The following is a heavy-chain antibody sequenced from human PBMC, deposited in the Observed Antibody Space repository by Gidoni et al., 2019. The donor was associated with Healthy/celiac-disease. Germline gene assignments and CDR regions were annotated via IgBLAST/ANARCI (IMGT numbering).Heavy chain of an antibody. CDR1: GYSFTSSW. Sequence: EVQLVQSGAEVKKPGQSLRISCKGSGYSFTSSWTSWVRQMPGKGLEWMGRIDPSDSYTNYSPSFQGHVTISADKSISTAYLQWSSLKASDTAMYYCARRAVVAATRDYYYYGMDVWGQGTTVTVSS. CDR3: ARRAVVAATRDYYYYGMDV. V-gene: IGHV5-10-1*03. CDR2: IDPSDSYT. D-gene: IGHD2-15*01. J-gene: IGHJ6*02.